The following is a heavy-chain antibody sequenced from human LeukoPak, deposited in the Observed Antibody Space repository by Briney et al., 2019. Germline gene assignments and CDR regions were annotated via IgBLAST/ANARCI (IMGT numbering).Heavy chain of an antibody. J-gene: IGHJ4*02. V-gene: IGHV3-49*03. Sequence: PGGSLRLSCTTAGFSFSDYAMTWFRQAPGKGLEWVGFIRSKAFGGTADYAASVRGRFTISRDDSKSIAYLQLNSLKTEDTAVYYCSSHTAPRTGAYWGQGTLVTVSS. CDR2: IRSKAFGGTA. D-gene: IGHD5-18*01. CDR1: GFSFSDYA. CDR3: SSHTAPRTGAY.